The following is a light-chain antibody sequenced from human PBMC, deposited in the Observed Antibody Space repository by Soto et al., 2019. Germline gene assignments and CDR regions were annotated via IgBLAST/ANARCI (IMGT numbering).Light chain of an antibody. Sequence: DIQMTQSPSTLSASVGDRVTITCRASQSISVWLAWYQQKAGKAPNLLIYKASRLESGVPSRFSGSGSETEFTLTISSLQPEDFATYYCQHLNAFPHVTFGPGTKVDIK. V-gene: IGKV1-5*03. CDR3: QHLNAFPHVT. CDR2: KAS. J-gene: IGKJ3*01. CDR1: QSISVW.